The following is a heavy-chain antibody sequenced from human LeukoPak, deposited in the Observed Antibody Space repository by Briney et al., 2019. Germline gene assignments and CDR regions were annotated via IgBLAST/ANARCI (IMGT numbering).Heavy chain of an antibody. D-gene: IGHD6-13*01. CDR1: GFTLSSYA. J-gene: IGHJ4*02. Sequence: GGSLRLSCAASGFTLSSYAMHWVRQAPGKGLEWVAVISYDGSNKYYADSVKGRFTISRDNSKNTLYLQMNSLRAEDTAVYYCARGAPGIADTYYFDYWGQGTLVTVSS. CDR2: ISYDGSNK. V-gene: IGHV3-30-3*01. CDR3: ARGAPGIADTYYFDY.